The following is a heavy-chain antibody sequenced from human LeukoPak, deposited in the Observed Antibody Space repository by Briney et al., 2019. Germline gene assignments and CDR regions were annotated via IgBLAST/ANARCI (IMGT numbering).Heavy chain of an antibody. CDR3: ARVPRSYYYYYYMDV. CDR2: IYASGTT. V-gene: IGHV4-4*07. J-gene: IGHJ6*03. Sequence: SETLSLTCTVSGGSISGYFWSWLRQPAGKGLEWIGHIYASGTTNYNPPLKSRVTMSVDTSKNQFSLKLSSVTAADTAVYYCARVPRSYYYYYYMDVWGKGTTVTVSS. CDR1: GGSISGYF.